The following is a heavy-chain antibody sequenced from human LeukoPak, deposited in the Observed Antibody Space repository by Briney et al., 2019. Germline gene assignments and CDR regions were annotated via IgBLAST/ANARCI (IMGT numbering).Heavy chain of an antibody. CDR3: ARDRRALDAFDI. D-gene: IGHD3-3*02. Sequence: GGSLRLSCAASGFTFSSYAMSWVRQAPGKGLEWVSVLYSSGSSDRTYYADSVKGRFTISRDNSKNTLYLQMNSLRAEDTAVYYCARDRRALDAFDIWGQGTMVTVSS. J-gene: IGHJ3*02. CDR1: GFTFSSYA. V-gene: IGHV3-23*03. CDR2: LYSSGSSDRT.